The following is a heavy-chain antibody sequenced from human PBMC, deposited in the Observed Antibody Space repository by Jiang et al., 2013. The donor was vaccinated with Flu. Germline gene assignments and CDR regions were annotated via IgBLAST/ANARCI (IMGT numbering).Heavy chain of an antibody. D-gene: IGHD5-24*01. J-gene: IGHJ5*02. CDR3: ARQLFDGHRVNSFDP. CDR2: IHYGRNT. V-gene: IGHV4-39*01. CDR1: DDSISTTSYF. Sequence: GSGLVKPSETLSLNCIVSDDSISTTSYFWAWIRQAPGKGLEWIGSIHYGRNTYFNPSLKSRVTISVDTSNNQFSXGCFXDRADTAVYYCARQLFDGHRVNSFDPWGQGTLVTVSS.